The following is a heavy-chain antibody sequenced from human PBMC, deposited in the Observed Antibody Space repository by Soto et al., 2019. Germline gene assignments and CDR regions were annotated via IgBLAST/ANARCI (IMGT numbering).Heavy chain of an antibody. CDR2: ISGSGGST. D-gene: IGHD6-19*01. CDR1: GFTFSSYA. J-gene: IGHJ3*02. Sequence: GGSLRLSCAASGFTFSSYAMSWVRQAPGKGLEWVSAISGSGGSTYYADSVKGRFTISRDNSKNTLYLQMNSLRAEDTAVYYCAKLKREWLVFRVSDAFDIWGQGTMVTVSS. CDR3: AKLKREWLVFRVSDAFDI. V-gene: IGHV3-23*01.